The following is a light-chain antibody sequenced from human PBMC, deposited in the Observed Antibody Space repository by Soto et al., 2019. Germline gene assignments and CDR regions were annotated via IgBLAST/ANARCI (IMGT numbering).Light chain of an antibody. CDR2: EVS. CDR1: SSDVGGYNY. V-gene: IGLV2-14*01. Sequence: QSALTQPASVSGSPGQSITISFTGTSSDVGGYNYVSWYQQHPGKAPKLMVYEVSNRPSGVSNRFSGFKSGNTASLTISGLQTEDEADYYCSSYTSSATWVFGGGTKLTVL. J-gene: IGLJ3*02. CDR3: SSYTSSATWV.